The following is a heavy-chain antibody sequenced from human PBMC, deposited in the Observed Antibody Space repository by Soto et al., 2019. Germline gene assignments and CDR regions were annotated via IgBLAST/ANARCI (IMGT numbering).Heavy chain of an antibody. J-gene: IGHJ6*02. D-gene: IGHD6-19*01. CDR3: ARLSSGWTNYYYYYGMDV. CDR1: GGSISSYY. V-gene: IGHV4-59*01. Sequence: PSETLSLTCTVSGGSISSYYWSWIRQPPGKGLERIGYIYYSGSTNYNPSLKSRVTISVDTSKNQFSLKLSSVTAADTAVYYCARLSSGWTNYYYYYGMDVWGQGTTVTVSS. CDR2: IYYSGST.